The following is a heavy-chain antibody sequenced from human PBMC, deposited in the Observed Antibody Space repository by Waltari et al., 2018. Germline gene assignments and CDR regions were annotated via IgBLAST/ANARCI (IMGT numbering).Heavy chain of an antibody. CDR2: IYYSGST. CDR1: GGSISSHY. Sequence: QVQLQESGPGLVKPSETLSLTCTVSGGSISSHYWSWIRQPPGKGLEWIGYIYYSGSTNHNPSPKSRVTISVDTSKNQFSLKLSSVTAADTAVYYCARGGGYSSGWYSADAFDIWGQGTMVTVSS. D-gene: IGHD6-19*01. J-gene: IGHJ3*02. V-gene: IGHV4-59*11. CDR3: ARGGGYSSGWYSADAFDI.